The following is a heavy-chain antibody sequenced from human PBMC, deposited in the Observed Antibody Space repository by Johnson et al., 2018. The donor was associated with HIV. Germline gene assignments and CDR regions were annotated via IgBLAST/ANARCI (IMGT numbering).Heavy chain of an antibody. V-gene: IGHV3-64*01. CDR3: VQGVPNPAGAFDI. J-gene: IGHJ3*02. CDR1: GFTFSSYA. CDR2: ISSNGGST. D-gene: IGHD6-19*01. Sequence: VQLVESGGGLVQPGGSLRLSCAASGFTFSSYAMHWVRQAPGKGLEYVSAISSNGGSTYYANSVKGRFTISRDNSKNTLYLQMGSLRAEDLAVYYCVQGVPNPAGAFDIWGRGTMVTVSS.